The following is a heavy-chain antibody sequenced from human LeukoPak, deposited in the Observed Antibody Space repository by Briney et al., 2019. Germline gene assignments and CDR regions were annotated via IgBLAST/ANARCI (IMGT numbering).Heavy chain of an antibody. CDR1: GFTFSSYA. J-gene: IGHJ5*02. Sequence: GGSLRLSCAASGFTFSSYAMHWVRQAPGKGLEYVSAISSNGGSTYYADSVKGRFTISRDNSKNTLHLQMGSLRAEDMAVYYCAKVEGSGWLHWFDPWGQGTLVTVSS. CDR2: ISSNGGST. D-gene: IGHD6-19*01. V-gene: IGHV3-64*02. CDR3: AKVEGSGWLHWFDP.